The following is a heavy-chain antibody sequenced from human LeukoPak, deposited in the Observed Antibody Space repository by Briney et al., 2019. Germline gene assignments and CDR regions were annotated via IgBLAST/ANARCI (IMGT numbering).Heavy chain of an antibody. CDR1: RFTFSHYD. J-gene: IGHJ4*02. CDR2: IWSDGSNK. V-gene: IGHV3-33*06. CDR3: AKDAQRGFDYSNSLEN. Sequence: GGSLRLSCAASRFTFSHYDMHWVRQAPGKGLEWVAVIWSDGSNKYYADSVKGRFTVSRDNSQNRLYLQMNSLRPEDTAVYYCAKDAQRGFDYSNSLENWGQGTLVTVSS. D-gene: IGHD4-11*01.